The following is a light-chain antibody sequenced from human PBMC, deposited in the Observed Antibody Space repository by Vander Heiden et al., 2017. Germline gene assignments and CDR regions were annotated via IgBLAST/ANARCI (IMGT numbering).Light chain of an antibody. J-gene: IGKJ1*01. CDR3: QQFNSYPVT. CDR2: KAS. V-gene: IGKV1-5*03. CDR1: QSNSNY. Sequence: DIQVTQSPSTLSAAVGERVTITCRASQSNSNYLAWYQQKPGKAPRLLIYKASSLESGVPLRFSGSGSGTEFTLTISSLQPDDFATYYCQQFNSYPVTFGQGTKVEIK.